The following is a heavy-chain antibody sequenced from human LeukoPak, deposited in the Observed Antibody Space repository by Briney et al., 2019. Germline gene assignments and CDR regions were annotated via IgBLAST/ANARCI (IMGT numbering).Heavy chain of an antibody. CDR1: GGTFSSYA. Sequence: ASVKVSCKASGGTFSSYAISWVRQAPGQGLEWMGGIIPIFGTANYAQKFQGRDTITADESTSTAYMELSSLRSEDTAVYYCATPGDGYFDYWGQGTLVTVSS. CDR3: ATPGDGYFDY. V-gene: IGHV1-69*13. D-gene: IGHD7-27*01. CDR2: IIPIFGTA. J-gene: IGHJ4*02.